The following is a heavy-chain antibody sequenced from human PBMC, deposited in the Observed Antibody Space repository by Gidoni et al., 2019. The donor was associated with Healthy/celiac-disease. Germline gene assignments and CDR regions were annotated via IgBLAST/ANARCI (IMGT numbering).Heavy chain of an antibody. CDR3: AREGMATILSRDAFDI. V-gene: IGHV4-59*01. CDR1: GGSISRYY. CDR2: IDYSEST. J-gene: IGHJ3*02. Sequence: QVQLQESGPGLVKPSETLSLTCTASGGSISRYYWSWIRQPAGKGLEWIGYIDYSESTNYNPSLKSRVTISVETSKNQFSLKLSSVTAADTDVYYCAREGMATILSRDAFDIWGQGTMVTVSS. D-gene: IGHD5-12*01.